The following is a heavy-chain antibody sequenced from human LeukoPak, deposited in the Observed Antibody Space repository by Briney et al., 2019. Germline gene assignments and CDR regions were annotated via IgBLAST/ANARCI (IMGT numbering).Heavy chain of an antibody. Sequence: SETLSLTCAVYGGSFSDFYWSWIRQPPGKGLEWIGEFSHRGSTKYNPSLKSRVTISVDTFKNQFSLRLGSVTAADTAVYYCARTRLAVSGPNWFDTWGQGTLVTVSS. D-gene: IGHD3-16*01. J-gene: IGHJ5*02. V-gene: IGHV4-34*01. CDR3: ARTRLAVSGPNWFDT. CDR1: GGSFSDFY. CDR2: FSHRGST.